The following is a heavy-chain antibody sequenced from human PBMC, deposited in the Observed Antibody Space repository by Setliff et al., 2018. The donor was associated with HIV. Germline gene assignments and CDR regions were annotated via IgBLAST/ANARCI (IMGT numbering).Heavy chain of an antibody. CDR3: ARGRWTESGKPFYFAY. CDR1: DDSFKSHY. V-gene: IGHV4-4*07. Sequence: NPSETLSLTCSVFDDSFKSHYWNWIRQPAGKGLEWMGSVFYTGTASYNYSFYDRITMSIDTSRTQFSLSLTSMTAADTAIYYCARGRWTESGKPFYFAYWGQGRLVTVSS. D-gene: IGHD6-13*01. J-gene: IGHJ4*02. CDR2: VFYTGTA.